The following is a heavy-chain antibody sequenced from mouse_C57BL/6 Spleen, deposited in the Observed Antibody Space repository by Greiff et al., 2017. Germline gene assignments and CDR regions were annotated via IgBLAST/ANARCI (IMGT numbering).Heavy chain of an antibody. CDR2: INPNNGGT. D-gene: IGHD2-5*01. CDR3: ARGGVTTRYYAMDY. J-gene: IGHJ4*01. Sequence: VQLQQSGPELVKPGASVKISCKASGYTFTDYYMNWVKQSHGKSLEWIGDINPNNGGTSYNQKFKGKATLTVDKSSSTAYMELRSLTSEDSAVYYCARGGVTTRYYAMDYWGQGTSVTVSS. CDR1: GYTFTDYY. V-gene: IGHV1-26*01.